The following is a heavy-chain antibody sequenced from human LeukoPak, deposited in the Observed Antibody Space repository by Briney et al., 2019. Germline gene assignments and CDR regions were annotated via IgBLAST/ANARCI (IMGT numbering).Heavy chain of an antibody. V-gene: IGHV3-21*01. Sequence: GGSLRLSCAASGSTFSSYSMNWVRQAPGKGLEWVSSISNSSSYIYYADSVKGRFTISRDNAKNSLYLQMNSLRAEDTAVYYCARDRPIKGVREVQVDKTSAEYFQHWGQGTLVTVSS. J-gene: IGHJ1*01. CDR3: ARDRPIKGVREVQVDKTSAEYFQH. D-gene: IGHD3-10*01. CDR2: ISNSSSYI. CDR1: GSTFSSYS.